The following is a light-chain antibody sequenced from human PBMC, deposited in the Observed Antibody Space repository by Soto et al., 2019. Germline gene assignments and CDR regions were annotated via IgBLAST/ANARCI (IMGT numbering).Light chain of an antibody. CDR1: SSDVGGYNY. V-gene: IGLV2-14*01. J-gene: IGLJ1*01. Sequence: QSVLTQPASVSGSPGQSITISCTGTSSDVGGYNYVSWYQQHPGKAPKLMIYDVSNQPSGVSNRFSGSKSGNTASLTISGLQAEDEADYYCTSYTSSSSLQVFVTGTKVTVL. CDR2: DVS. CDR3: TSYTSSSSLQV.